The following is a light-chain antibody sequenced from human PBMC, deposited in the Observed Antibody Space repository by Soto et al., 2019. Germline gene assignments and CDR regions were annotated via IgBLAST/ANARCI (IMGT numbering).Light chain of an antibody. J-gene: IGKJ1*01. CDR3: QQFSSYSPWT. Sequence: DIQMTQSPSALSASVGDRVTITCRASQIISGDLAWYQQKPGKAPKLLIYRASSLESGVPSRFSGSGSGTEFTLTISRLQPDDFATYYCQQFSSYSPWTFGQGTKVEIK. V-gene: IGKV1-5*03. CDR2: RAS. CDR1: QIISGD.